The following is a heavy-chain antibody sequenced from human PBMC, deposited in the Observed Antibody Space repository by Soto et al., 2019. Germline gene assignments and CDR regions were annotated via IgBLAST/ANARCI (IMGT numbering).Heavy chain of an antibody. V-gene: IGHV3-7*05. CDR2: IKQDGNEK. J-gene: IGHJ4*02. Sequence: EVQLVESGGGLVQPEGSLRLSCAASGFTFNNYWMSWVRQAPGKGLEWVANIKQDGNEKYYVESVKGRFTISRDNAKNSLYLQMNSLTADDTAVYYCARVASIAAFYWGQGTLVIVSS. CDR3: ARVASIAAFY. D-gene: IGHD6-6*01. CDR1: GFTFNNYW.